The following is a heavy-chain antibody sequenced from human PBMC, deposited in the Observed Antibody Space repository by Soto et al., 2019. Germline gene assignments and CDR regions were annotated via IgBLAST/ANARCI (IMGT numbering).Heavy chain of an antibody. CDR1: GYTFSSYG. D-gene: IGHD1-26*01. CDR2: ISVYNGNT. V-gene: IGHV1-18*01. Sequence: QVQLVQSGAEVKKPGASVKVSCKASGYTFSSYGISWVRQAPGQGLEWMGWISVYNGNTNDAQKLQGRVTMTTDTVTRTAYMAPRSVSSDETAVYYGATDQWDRPSNRPSTCYYCGMDVGGQGTTVTVTS. CDR3: ATDQWDRPSNRPSTCYYCGMDV. J-gene: IGHJ6*02.